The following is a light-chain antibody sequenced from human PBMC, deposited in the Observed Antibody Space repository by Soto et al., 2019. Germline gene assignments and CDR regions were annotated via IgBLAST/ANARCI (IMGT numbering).Light chain of an antibody. CDR1: SSDVGGYNY. J-gene: IGLJ1*01. V-gene: IGLV2-14*01. Sequence: QSALTQPASVSGSPGQSITICCTGTSSDVGGYNYVSWYQQHPGKAPKLMIYEVSNRPSGVSNRFSGSKSGNTASLTISGLQAEDEADYYCSSYTSSSRDVFGTGTKVTVL. CDR3: SSYTSSSRDV. CDR2: EVS.